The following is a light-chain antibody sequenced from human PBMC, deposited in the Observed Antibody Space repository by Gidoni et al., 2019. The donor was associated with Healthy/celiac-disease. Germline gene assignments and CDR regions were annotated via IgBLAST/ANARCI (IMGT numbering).Light chain of an antibody. CDR2: TAS. CDR1: QSISSY. V-gene: IGKV1-39*01. Sequence: DIKMTKSPSSLSASVGDRVTITCRASQSISSYLHWYQQKPGKAPKLLIYTASSLQSGVPSRFSGSGSGTDFTLTISSLQPEDFATYYCQQNYSTPLTFGGGTKVEIK. J-gene: IGKJ4*01. CDR3: QQNYSTPLT.